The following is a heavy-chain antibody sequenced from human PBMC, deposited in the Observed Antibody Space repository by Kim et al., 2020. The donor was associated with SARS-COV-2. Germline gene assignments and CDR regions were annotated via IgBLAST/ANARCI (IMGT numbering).Heavy chain of an antibody. CDR1: GFTFDDYA. CDR3: AKERRDYGDYYFDY. Sequence: GGSLRLSCAASGFTFDDYAMHWVRQAPGKGLEWVSGISWNSGSIGYADSVKGRFSISRDNAKNSLYLQMNSLRAEDTALYYCAKERRDYGDYYFDYWGQGTLVTVSS. V-gene: IGHV3-9*01. J-gene: IGHJ4*02. CDR2: ISWNSGSI. D-gene: IGHD4-17*01.